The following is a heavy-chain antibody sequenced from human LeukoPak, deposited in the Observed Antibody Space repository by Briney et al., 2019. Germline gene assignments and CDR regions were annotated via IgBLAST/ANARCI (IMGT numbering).Heavy chain of an antibody. CDR1: GYSFTSYW. V-gene: IGHV5-51*01. CDR3: ARRGSSSSDYYYAMDV. J-gene: IGHJ6*02. Sequence: GESLKISCKGSGYSFTSYWIGWVRQMPGKGLEWMGIIYPGDSDTRYSPSFQGQVTISADKSISTAYLQWSSLKASDAAMHYCARRGSSSSDYYYAMDVWGQGTTVTVSS. D-gene: IGHD6-6*01. CDR2: IYPGDSDT.